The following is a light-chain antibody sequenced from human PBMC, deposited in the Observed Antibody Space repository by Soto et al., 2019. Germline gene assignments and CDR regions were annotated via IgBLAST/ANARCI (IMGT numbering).Light chain of an antibody. CDR2: GNS. CDR3: QSYDRSLSGSV. CDR1: SSNIGAGYD. Sequence: QAVVTQPPSVSGAPGQRVTISCTGSSSNIGAGYDVHWYQQLPGTAPKLLIYGNSNRPSGVPDRFSGSKSGTSASLAITGLHAEDEADYYCQSYDRSLSGSVFGGGTKLTVL. J-gene: IGLJ3*02. V-gene: IGLV1-40*01.